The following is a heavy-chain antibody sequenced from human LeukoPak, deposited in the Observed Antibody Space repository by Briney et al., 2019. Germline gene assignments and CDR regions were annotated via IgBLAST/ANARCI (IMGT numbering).Heavy chain of an antibody. J-gene: IGHJ4*02. CDR3: ARLSGSYPNFDY. Sequence: SSETLSLTCTVSGGSISSYYWSWIRQPPGKGLEWIGYIYYSGSTNYNPSLKSRVTISVDTSKNQFSLKLSSVTAADTAGYYCARLSGSYPNFDYWGQGTLVTVSS. CDR2: IYYSGST. V-gene: IGHV4-59*01. CDR1: GGSISSYY. D-gene: IGHD1-26*01.